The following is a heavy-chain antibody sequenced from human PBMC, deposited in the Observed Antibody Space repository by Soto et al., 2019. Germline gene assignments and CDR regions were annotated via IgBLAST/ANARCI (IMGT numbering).Heavy chain of an antibody. CDR1: GAPITSYH. CDR3: ARDMPDGFTHYFDP. D-gene: IGHD1-26*01. CDR2: TAYTANT. J-gene: IGHJ5*02. V-gene: IGHV4-59*01. Sequence: PSETLSSPCLSSGAPITSYHWSGIGQAPAKGLAWIAYTAYTANTNYNPSLKSRVTISMDTSKTQLSLRLTSMTAADTAVYYCARDMPDGFTHYFDPWGRGTLVTVSS.